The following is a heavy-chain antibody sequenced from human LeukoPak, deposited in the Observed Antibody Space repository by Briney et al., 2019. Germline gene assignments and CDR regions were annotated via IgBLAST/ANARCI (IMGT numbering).Heavy chain of an antibody. V-gene: IGHV4-61*02. D-gene: IGHD3/OR15-3a*01. CDR1: GGSISSGSYY. J-gene: IGHJ3*02. CDR3: ARRQQAVGWLGAFDI. Sequence: SQTLSLTCTVSGGSISSGSYYWSWIRQPAGKGLEWIGRIYTSGSTNYNPSLKSRVTMSVDTSKNQFSLKLSSVTAADTAVYYCARRQQAVGWLGAFDIWGQGTMVTVSS. CDR2: IYTSGST.